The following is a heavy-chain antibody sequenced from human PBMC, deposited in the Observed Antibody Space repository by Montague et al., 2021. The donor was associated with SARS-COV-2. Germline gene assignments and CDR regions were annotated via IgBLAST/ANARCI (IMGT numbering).Heavy chain of an antibody. Sequence: TLSLTCAASGGSIITGSNFYWGWIRQSAGKGLEWIGRIHSSGGTNYNPSLTSRLTMSVDSSANQFSRKLTSVTAADTAVYYCARDYYDSTGLNWFDPWGQGLLVTVSS. CDR1: GGSIITGSNFY. J-gene: IGHJ5*02. D-gene: IGHD3-22*01. CDR3: ARDYYDSTGLNWFDP. CDR2: IHSSGGT. V-gene: IGHV4-61*02.